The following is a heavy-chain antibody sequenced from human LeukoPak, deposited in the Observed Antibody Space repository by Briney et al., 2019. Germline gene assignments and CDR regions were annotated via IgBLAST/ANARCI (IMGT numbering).Heavy chain of an antibody. CDR2: VTTTAEGETV. Sequence: GGSLRLSCEGSGFIFNKAWMSWIRQAPGKGLEWVVRVTTTAEGETVDYAAPVRGRFTISRDDSKSTVYLHMNSLESEDTAIYYCTAGLGKTDDDSWGQGTLVTVSS. CDR1: GFIFNKAW. J-gene: IGHJ4*02. V-gene: IGHV3-15*01. CDR3: TAGLGKTDDDS. D-gene: IGHD4-11*01.